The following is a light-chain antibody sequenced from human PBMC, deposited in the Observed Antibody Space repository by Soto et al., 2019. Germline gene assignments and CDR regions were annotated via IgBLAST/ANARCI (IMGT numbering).Light chain of an antibody. CDR2: GAS. V-gene: IGKV3-20*01. Sequence: EIVLTQSPGTLSLSPGERATLSCRASQSVSSSYLAWYQQKPGQAPRLLIYGASSRATGIPDRFSGSGSGTDFTLTISRLEPEDFAVYYCQQYCSSPWTVGQGNKVEIK. CDR3: QQYCSSPWT. CDR1: QSVSSSY. J-gene: IGKJ1*01.